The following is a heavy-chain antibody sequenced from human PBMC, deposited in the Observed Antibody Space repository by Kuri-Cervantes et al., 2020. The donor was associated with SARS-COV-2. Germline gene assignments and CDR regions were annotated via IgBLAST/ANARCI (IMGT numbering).Heavy chain of an antibody. J-gene: IGHJ4*02. D-gene: IGHD3-22*01. CDR1: GFTFSDYY. CDR3: ARDTYYYDSSGYYPTTTRFDY. V-gene: IGHV3-11*01. CDR2: ISSSGFTI. Sequence: LSLTCAASGFTFSDYYMSWIRQAPGKGLEWVAYISSSGFTIFYADSVKGRFTISRDNAKNSLYLQMNSLRAEDTAVYYCARDTYYYDSSGYYPTTTRFDYWGQGTLVTVSS.